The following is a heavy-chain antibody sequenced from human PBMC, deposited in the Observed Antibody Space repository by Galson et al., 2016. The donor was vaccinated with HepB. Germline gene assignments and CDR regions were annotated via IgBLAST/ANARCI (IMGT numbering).Heavy chain of an antibody. V-gene: IGHV3-9*01. CDR2: ITWNSYNI. CDR3: ARDVGGTYSSWFDA. CDR1: GFTFDDYA. Sequence: SLRLSCAASGFTFDDYAMHWVRQVPGKGLQWVSGITWNSYNIDYADSGKGRFTISRDNARNSLYLQMNSLRPEDTALYYCARDVGGTYSSWFDAWGQGTLVTVSS. J-gene: IGHJ5*02. D-gene: IGHD3-10*01.